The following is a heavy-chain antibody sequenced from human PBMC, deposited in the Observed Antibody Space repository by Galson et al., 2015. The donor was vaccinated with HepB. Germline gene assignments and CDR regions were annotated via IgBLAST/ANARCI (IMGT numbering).Heavy chain of an antibody. V-gene: IGHV3-30*04. Sequence: SLRLSCAASGFTFSSYAMHWVRQAPGKGLEWVAVISYDGSKEYYTDSVKARLTISRDNSKNMLYLQMNSLRAEDTAVYYCARVRDDSSGYYSHYYYFGMDAWGQGTTVTVSS. CDR3: ARVRDDSSGYYSHYYYFGMDA. CDR2: ISYDGSKE. D-gene: IGHD3-22*01. J-gene: IGHJ6*02. CDR1: GFTFSSYA.